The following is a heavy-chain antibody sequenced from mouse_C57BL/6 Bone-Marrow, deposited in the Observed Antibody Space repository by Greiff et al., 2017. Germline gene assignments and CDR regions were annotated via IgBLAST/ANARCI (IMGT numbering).Heavy chain of an antibody. D-gene: IGHD2-3*01. Sequence: VQLKQSGAELVRPGASVKLSCTASGFNIKDYYMHWVKQRPEQGLEWIGRIDPEDGDTAYAPKFQGQATMTADTSSNTAYLQLSSLTSEDTAVYYCTTSDGYYRFAYWDQGTLVTVSA. CDR2: IDPEDGDT. V-gene: IGHV14-1*01. J-gene: IGHJ3*01. CDR1: GFNIKDYY. CDR3: TTSDGYYRFAY.